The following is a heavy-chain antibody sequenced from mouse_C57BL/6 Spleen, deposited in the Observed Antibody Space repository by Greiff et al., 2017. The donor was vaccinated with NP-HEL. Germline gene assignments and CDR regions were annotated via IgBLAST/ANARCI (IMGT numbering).Heavy chain of an antibody. CDR3: ARDGSTYLAWFAY. CDR2: ISDGGSYT. D-gene: IGHD5-1*01. Sequence: EVKLVESGGGLVKPGGSLKLSCAATGFTFSSYAMSWVRQTPEKRLEWVATISDGGSYTYYPDNVKGRFTISRDNAKNNLYLQMSHLKSEDTAMYYCARDGSTYLAWFAYWGHGTLVTVSA. J-gene: IGHJ3*01. CDR1: GFTFSSYA. V-gene: IGHV5-4*01.